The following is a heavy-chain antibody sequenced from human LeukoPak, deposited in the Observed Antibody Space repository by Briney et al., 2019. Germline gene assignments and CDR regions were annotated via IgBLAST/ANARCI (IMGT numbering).Heavy chain of an antibody. D-gene: IGHD3-16*02. V-gene: IGHV1-8*03. CDR2: MNPNSGNT. CDR1: GYTFTSYD. Sequence: SVKVSCKASGYTFTSYDINWVRQATGQGLEWMGWMNPNSGNTGYAQKFQGRVTITRNTSISTAYMELSSLRSEDTAVYYCASNYDYVWGSYREPSPDDYWGQGTLVTVSS. J-gene: IGHJ4*02. CDR3: ASNYDYVWGSYREPSPDDY.